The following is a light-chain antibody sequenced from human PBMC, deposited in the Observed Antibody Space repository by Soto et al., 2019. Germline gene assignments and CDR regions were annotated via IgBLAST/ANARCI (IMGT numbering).Light chain of an antibody. CDR2: EAS. Sequence: DIQMTQSPSSLSASVGDRVTITCQASQDINKYLNWYQQKSGKAPKLLIYEASNLESGVPSRFSGRGSGTDFSLTISSLQPEDFAIYYCQQFDNLPRTFGQGTRVEI. CDR1: QDINKY. J-gene: IGKJ1*01. V-gene: IGKV1-33*01. CDR3: QQFDNLPRT.